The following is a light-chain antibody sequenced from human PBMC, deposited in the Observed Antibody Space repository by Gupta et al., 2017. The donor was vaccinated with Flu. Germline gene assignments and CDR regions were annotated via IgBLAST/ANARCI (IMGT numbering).Light chain of an antibody. CDR3: GTGDENRNGV. V-gene: IGLV1-44*01. CDR1: SSNIGINA. CDR2: GNN. J-gene: IGLJ3*02. Sequence: QSALTHPPSSSATPGQRVTIFCSGSSSNIGINAVNWYQQVPGRAHKLLIYGNNHRPAGVPDRFSGSKSGTAASLAISGLQEEEEDHYYCGTGDENRNGVFGGGTKVTVL.